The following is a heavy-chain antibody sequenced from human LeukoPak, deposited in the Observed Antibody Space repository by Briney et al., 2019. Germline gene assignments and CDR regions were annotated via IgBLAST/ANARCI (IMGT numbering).Heavy chain of an antibody. CDR2: IYYNGIS. D-gene: IGHD6-25*01. CDR1: GGSISGYY. J-gene: IGHJ6*02. Sequence: SETLSLTCTVSGGSISGYYWSWIRQPPGKGLEWIAYIYYNGISNYNPSLKSRVTISVDTSKNQFSLKLSSVTAADTAVYYCARGGLTPPYYYGMDVWGQGTTVTVSS. V-gene: IGHV4-59*01. CDR3: ARGGLTPPYYYGMDV.